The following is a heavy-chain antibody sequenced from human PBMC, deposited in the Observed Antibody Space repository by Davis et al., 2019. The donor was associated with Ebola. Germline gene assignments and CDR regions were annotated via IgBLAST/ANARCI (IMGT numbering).Heavy chain of an antibody. CDR3: ASLRRSITGFDDGYDI. CDR2: IFTGDSDT. CDR1: GNSFNSHW. D-gene: IGHD3-9*01. V-gene: IGHV5-51*01. Sequence: GESLKISCKGSGNSFNSHWIGWVRQLPGKGLEWMGVIFTGDSDTRYSPSFRGQVPLSADNSIKTAFLHWSSLKASDTAIYYCASLRRSITGFDDGYDIWGQGTMVTVSS. J-gene: IGHJ3*02.